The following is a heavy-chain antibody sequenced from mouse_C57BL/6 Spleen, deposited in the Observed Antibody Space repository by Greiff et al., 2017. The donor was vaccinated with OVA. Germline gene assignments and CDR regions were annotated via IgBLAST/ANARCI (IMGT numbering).Heavy chain of an antibody. V-gene: IGHV1-7*01. CDR1: GYTFTSYW. Sequence: QVQLQQSGAELAKPGASVKLSCKASGYTFTSYWMHWVKQRPGQGLEWIGYINPSSGYTKYNQKFKDKATLTADKSSSTAYMQLSSLTYEDSAVDYCARWWDSNYGNFAYWGQGTLVTVSA. CDR2: INPSSGYT. D-gene: IGHD2-5*01. J-gene: IGHJ3*01. CDR3: ARWWDSNYGNFAY.